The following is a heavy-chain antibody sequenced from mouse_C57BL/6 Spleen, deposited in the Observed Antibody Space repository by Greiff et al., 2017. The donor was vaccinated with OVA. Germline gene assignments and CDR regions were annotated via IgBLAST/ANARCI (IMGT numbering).Heavy chain of an antibody. CDR1: GFTFSSYG. J-gene: IGHJ2*01. CDR2: ISSGGSYT. D-gene: IGHD2-4*01. V-gene: IGHV5-6*02. Sequence: DVKLVESGGDLVKPGGSLKLSCAASGFTFSSYGMSWVRQTPDKRLEWVATISSGGSYTYYPDSVKGRFTISRDNAKNTLYLQMSSLKSEDTAMYYCASLLYYDYDRNFDYWGQGTTLTVSS. CDR3: ASLLYYDYDRNFDY.